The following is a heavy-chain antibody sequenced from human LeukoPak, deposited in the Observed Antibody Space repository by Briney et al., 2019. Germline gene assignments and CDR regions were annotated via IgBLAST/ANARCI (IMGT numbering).Heavy chain of an antibody. CDR1: GGSFSGYY. CDR2: INHSGST. Sequence: SETLSLTCAVYGGSFSGYYWIGVRQPPGQGLEWIGEINHSGSTNYNPSLKSRVTISVDTSKNQFSLKLSSVTAADTAVYYCARSRDTAMPTDYWGQGTLVTVSS. V-gene: IGHV4-34*01. D-gene: IGHD5-18*01. J-gene: IGHJ4*02. CDR3: ARSRDTAMPTDY.